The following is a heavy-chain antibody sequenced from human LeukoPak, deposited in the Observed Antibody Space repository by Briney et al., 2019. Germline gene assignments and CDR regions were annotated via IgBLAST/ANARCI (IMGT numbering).Heavy chain of an antibody. D-gene: IGHD5-18*01. CDR3: ARGSSDNTDMATPFAC. Sequence: AASVKVSCKASGGTFSNYGINWVRQAPGQGLEWMGGLIPIYGTAKYQQKFQGRVTITADESTSTAYMSLSTLRFEDTAVYYCARGSSDNTDMATPFACWGQGTLVTVSS. V-gene: IGHV1-69*01. CDR1: GGTFSNYG. J-gene: IGHJ4*02. CDR2: LIPIYGTA.